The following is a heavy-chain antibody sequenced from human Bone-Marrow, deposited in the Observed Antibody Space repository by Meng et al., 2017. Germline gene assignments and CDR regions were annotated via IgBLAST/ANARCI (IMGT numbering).Heavy chain of an antibody. CDR3: ARDKALMVRGVSPLVYYYGMDV. Sequence: SGTLCLTCTVSGGSVSSGYYYWSWIRPPPGKGLEWIGYIYYSGSTNYNPSLKSRVTISVDTSKNQFSLKLSSVTAADTAVYYCARDKALMVRGVSPLVYYYGMDVWGQGTMVNVSS. J-gene: IGHJ6*02. V-gene: IGHV4-61*01. CDR2: IYYSGST. CDR1: GGSVSSGYYY. D-gene: IGHD3-10*01.